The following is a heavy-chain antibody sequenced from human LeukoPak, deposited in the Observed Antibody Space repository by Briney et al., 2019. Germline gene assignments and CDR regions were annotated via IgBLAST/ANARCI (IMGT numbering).Heavy chain of an antibody. CDR3: ARDRSGIYDAFDI. Sequence: PGRSLRLSCAAAGFTFSNYGIHWVRQAPGKGLEWVAVISKDGSNKDYADSVKGRFIISRDNSKSTLYLQMNSLRAEDTAVYYCARDRSGIYDAFDIWGQGTMVTVSS. J-gene: IGHJ3*02. V-gene: IGHV3-30*03. CDR2: ISKDGSNK. CDR1: GFTFSNYG. D-gene: IGHD1-14*01.